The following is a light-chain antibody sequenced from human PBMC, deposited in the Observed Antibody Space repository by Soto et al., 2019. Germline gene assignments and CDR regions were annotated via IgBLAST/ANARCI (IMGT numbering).Light chain of an antibody. J-gene: IGKJ1*01. CDR1: QTISGW. CDR2: DAS. Sequence: DIPMTQSPSTLSASVGDRVTISCRASQTISGWLAWYQQRPGKAPNLLIFDASTLESGVPSRFSGSGSGTTFTLTISSLQSDDFATYYCLQYNGYYRTFGQGTKVDI. CDR3: LQYNGYYRT. V-gene: IGKV1-5*01.